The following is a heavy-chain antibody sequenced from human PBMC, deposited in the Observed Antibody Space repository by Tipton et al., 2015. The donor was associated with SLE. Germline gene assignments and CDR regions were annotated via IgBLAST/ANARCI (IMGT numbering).Heavy chain of an antibody. CDR2: ISANGGST. CDR3: AKSTRYDSTGYPHS. CDR1: GFTFSTYG. J-gene: IGHJ4*02. V-gene: IGHV3-23*01. D-gene: IGHD3-22*01. Sequence: SLRLSCAASGFTFSTYGMSWVRQAPGKGLEWVSAISANGGSTYYADSVKGRFTISRDNPKNTLYLQMNSLRAEDTALYYCAKSTRYDSTGYPHSWGQGTLVTVSS.